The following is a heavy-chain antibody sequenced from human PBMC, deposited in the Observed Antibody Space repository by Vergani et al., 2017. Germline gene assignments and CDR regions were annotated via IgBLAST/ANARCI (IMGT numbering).Heavy chain of an antibody. Sequence: VQLVESGGGVVQPGRSLRLSCAASGFTFDDYAMHWVRQAPGKGLEWVSGISWNSGSIGYADSVKGRFTISRDNAKNSLYLQMNSLRAEDTALYYCARDIPVGAKTGYFDYWGQGTLVTVSS. D-gene: IGHD1-26*01. V-gene: IGHV3-9*01. CDR2: ISWNSGSI. CDR1: GFTFDDYA. CDR3: ARDIPVGAKTGYFDY. J-gene: IGHJ4*02.